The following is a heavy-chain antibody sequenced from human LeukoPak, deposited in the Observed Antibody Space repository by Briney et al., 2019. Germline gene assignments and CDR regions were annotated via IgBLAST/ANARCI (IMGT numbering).Heavy chain of an antibody. D-gene: IGHD3-10*01. J-gene: IGHJ6*03. V-gene: IGHV3-9*03. CDR3: AKEAGIRFGELLPYMDV. Sequence: PGGSLRLSCAASGFTFDDYAMHWVRQAPGKGLEWVSGISWNSGSIGYADSVKGRFTISRDNAKNSLYLQMNSLRAEDMALYYCAKEAGIRFGELLPYMDVWGKGTTVTVSS. CDR2: ISWNSGSI. CDR1: GFTFDDYA.